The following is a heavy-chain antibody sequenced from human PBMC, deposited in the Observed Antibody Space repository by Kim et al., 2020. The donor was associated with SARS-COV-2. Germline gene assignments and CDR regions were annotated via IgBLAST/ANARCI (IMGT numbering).Heavy chain of an antibody. CDR1: GFTFSNAW. CDR3: TTSKILLWFGELLSRNYYCLDV. V-gene: IGHV3-15*01. D-gene: IGHD3-10*01. J-gene: IGHJ6*02. CDR2: IKSKTDGGTT. Sequence: GGSLRLSCAASGFTFSNAWMSWVRQAPGKGLEWVGRIKSKTDGGTTDYAAPVKGRFTISRDDSKNTLYLQMNSLKSEDTAVYYCTTSKILLWFGELLSRNYYCLDVWGQGTTVTVSS.